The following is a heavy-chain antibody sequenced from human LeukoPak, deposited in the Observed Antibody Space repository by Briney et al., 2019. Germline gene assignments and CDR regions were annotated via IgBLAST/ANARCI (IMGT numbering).Heavy chain of an antibody. D-gene: IGHD3-16*01. CDR3: ARSAGGGELWLAVYYFDY. J-gene: IGHJ4*02. Sequence: SETLSLTCTVSGGSISSSSYYWGWIRQPPGKGLEWIGSIYYSGSTYYNPSLKSRVTISVDTSKNQFSLKLSSVTAADTAVYYCARSAGGGELWLAVYYFDYWGQGTLVTVSS. CDR1: GGSISSSSYY. CDR2: IYYSGST. V-gene: IGHV4-39*07.